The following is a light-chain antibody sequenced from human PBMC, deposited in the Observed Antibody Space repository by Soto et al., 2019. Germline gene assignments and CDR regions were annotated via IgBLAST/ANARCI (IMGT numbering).Light chain of an antibody. Sequence: EIVLTHSPGTLSLSPWEIATLSCRASQSVSSNYLAWYQQKPGQAPRLLIYDASSRATGIPDRFSGGGSGTDFTLTISRLEPEDFAVYYCQQYGIALWSFGQGTKVDIK. V-gene: IGKV3-20*01. CDR2: DAS. J-gene: IGKJ1*01. CDR3: QQYGIALWS. CDR1: QSVSSNY.